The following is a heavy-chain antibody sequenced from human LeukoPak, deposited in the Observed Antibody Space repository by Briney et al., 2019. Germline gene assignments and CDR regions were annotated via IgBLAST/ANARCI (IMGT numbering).Heavy chain of an antibody. CDR3: ARGGVGFDY. D-gene: IGHD3-10*01. J-gene: IGHJ4*02. Sequence: SCKAXXGTXXSXAISWVRQAPGQGLEWMGGIIPIFGTANYAQKFQGRVTITADESTSTAYMELSSLRSEDTAVYYCARGGVGFDYWGQGTLVTVSS. CDR2: IIPIFGTA. V-gene: IGHV1-69*01. CDR1: XGTXXSXA.